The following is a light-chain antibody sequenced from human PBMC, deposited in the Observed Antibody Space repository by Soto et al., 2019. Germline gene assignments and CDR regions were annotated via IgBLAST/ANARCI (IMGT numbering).Light chain of an antibody. Sequence: QSVLTQPASVSGSPGQSISISCSGTSSDVGGYDFVSWYQQYPGKAPKVLIYEVSNRPSGVSNRFSGSKSGNTASLTISGLQAEDEADYYCSSYTSSSTVDVFXTGTKVTVL. J-gene: IGLJ1*01. CDR2: EVS. CDR3: SSYTSSSTVDV. V-gene: IGLV2-14*01. CDR1: SSDVGGYDF.